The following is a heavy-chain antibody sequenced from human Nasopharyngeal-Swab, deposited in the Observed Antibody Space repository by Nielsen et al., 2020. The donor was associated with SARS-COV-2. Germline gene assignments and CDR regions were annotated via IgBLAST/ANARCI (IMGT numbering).Heavy chain of an antibody. D-gene: IGHD3-9*01. J-gene: IGHJ6*03. CDR1: GYTLTELS. Sequence: ASVKVSCKVSGYTLTELSMHWVRQAPGKGLEWMGGFDPENVETIYAQKFQGRVSMTEDTSTDTAYMELSSLRSEDTAVYYCARGTTYYDILTGRYYYYYMDVWGKGTTVTVSS. CDR3: ARGTTYYDILTGRYYYYYMDV. CDR2: FDPENVET. V-gene: IGHV1-24*01.